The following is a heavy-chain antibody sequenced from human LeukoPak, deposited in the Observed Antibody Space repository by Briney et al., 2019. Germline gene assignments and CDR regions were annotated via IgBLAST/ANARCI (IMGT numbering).Heavy chain of an antibody. Sequence: SETLSLTCTVSGGSISSYYWSWIRQPPGKGLEWIGYIYYSGSTNYNPSLKSRVTISVDTSKNQFSLKLSSVTAAHTAVYYCANLPPPDPKDVWFGELEGYYYMDVWGKGTTVTVSS. CDR1: GGSISSYY. D-gene: IGHD3-10*01. V-gene: IGHV4-59*12. CDR3: ANLPPPDPKDVWFGELEGYYYMDV. J-gene: IGHJ6*03. CDR2: IYYSGST.